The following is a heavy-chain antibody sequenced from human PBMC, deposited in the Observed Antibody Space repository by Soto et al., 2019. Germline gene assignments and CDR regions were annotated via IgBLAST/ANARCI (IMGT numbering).Heavy chain of an antibody. CDR1: GFTFSNAW. J-gene: IGHJ4*02. V-gene: IGHV3-15*07. D-gene: IGHD3-9*01. CDR2: IKSKTDGGTT. CDR3: NTGLAWGLVIIRGYDFDY. Sequence: EVQLVESGGGLVKPGGSLRLSCAASGFTFSNAWMNWVRQAPGKVLEWVGRIKSKTDGGTTDYSAPVKGRFTISRDDSTNTLYLQMNSLKTEDTAVYYCNTGLAWGLVIIRGYDFDYWGQGTLVTVAS.